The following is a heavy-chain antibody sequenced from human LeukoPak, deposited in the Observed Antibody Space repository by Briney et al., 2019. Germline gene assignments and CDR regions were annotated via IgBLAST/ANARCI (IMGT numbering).Heavy chain of an antibody. J-gene: IGHJ5*02. CDR1: GFTFSSYG. V-gene: IGHV3-33*06. D-gene: IGHD3-9*01. Sequence: GGSLRLSCAASGFTFSSYGMHWVRQAPGKGLEWVAVIWYDGSNKYYADSVKGRFTISRDNSKNTLYLQMNSLRAEDTAIYYCAKKSSLIGYWNWYDPWGQGTLVTVSS. CDR2: IWYDGSNK. CDR3: AKKSSLIGYWNWYDP.